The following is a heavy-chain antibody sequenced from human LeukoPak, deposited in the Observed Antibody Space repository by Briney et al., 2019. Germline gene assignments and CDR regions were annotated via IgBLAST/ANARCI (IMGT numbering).Heavy chain of an antibody. CDR1: GFTFSSYG. CDR2: IRYDGSNK. J-gene: IGHJ6*02. Sequence: GGSLRLSCAASGFTFSSYGMHWVRQAPGKGLEWVAFIRYDGSNKYYADSVKGRFTISRDNSKNKLVLQMNGLRAEDTAVYYCARGYDSSGYYQSFGLDVWGQGTTVTVSS. V-gene: IGHV3-30*02. D-gene: IGHD3-22*01. CDR3: ARGYDSSGYYQSFGLDV.